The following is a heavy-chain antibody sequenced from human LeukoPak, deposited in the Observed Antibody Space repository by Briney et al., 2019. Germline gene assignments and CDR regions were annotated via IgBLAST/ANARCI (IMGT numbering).Heavy chain of an antibody. V-gene: IGHV4-34*01. CDR2: INHSGST. CDR3: ARAFVVVVVAAIRLRPIEGNWFDP. D-gene: IGHD2-15*01. J-gene: IGHJ5*02. Sequence: LETLSLTCAVYGGSFSGYYWSWIRQPPGKGLEWIGEINHSGSTNYNPSLKSRVTISVDTSKNQFSLKLSSVTAADTAVYYCARAFVVVVVAAIRLRPIEGNWFDPWGQGTLVTVSS. CDR1: GGSFSGYY.